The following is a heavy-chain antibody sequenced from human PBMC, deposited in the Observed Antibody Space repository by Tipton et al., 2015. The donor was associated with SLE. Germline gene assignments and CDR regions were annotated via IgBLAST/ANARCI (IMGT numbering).Heavy chain of an antibody. CDR2: ISSDGGNK. D-gene: IGHD4/OR15-4a*01. CDR1: GFTFSSYE. Sequence: SLRLSCAVSGFTFSSYEMNWVRQVPGKGLEWVSYISSDGGNKYYADSVKGRFTISRDNAKNSLFLQMNSLTAEDTALYFCARVVPPDYLDYWGQGTLVTVSS. V-gene: IGHV3-48*03. J-gene: IGHJ4*02. CDR3: ARVVPPDYLDY.